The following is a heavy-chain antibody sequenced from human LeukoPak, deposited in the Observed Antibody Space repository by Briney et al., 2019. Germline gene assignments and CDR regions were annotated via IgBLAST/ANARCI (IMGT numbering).Heavy chain of an antibody. J-gene: IGHJ5*01. CDR1: GFTFSSYW. V-gene: IGHV3-74*01. Sequence: GGSLRLSCEASGFTFSSYWMHWVRQIPGKGLMWVSRIESNGLTLYADSVRDRFTISRDNGKDTIYLQMNSLRVDDTAIYYCAKAATYFYGSVTYDWFESWGQGTLVTVSS. CDR2: IESNGLT. D-gene: IGHD3-10*01. CDR3: AKAATYFYGSVTYDWFES.